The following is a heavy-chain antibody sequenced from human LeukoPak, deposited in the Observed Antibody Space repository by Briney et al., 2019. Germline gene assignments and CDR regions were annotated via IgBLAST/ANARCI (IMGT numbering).Heavy chain of an antibody. D-gene: IGHD3-3*01. Sequence: ASVKVSCKASGGTFSSYAISWVRQAPGQGLEWMGGIIPIFGTANYAQKFQGRVTITADESTSTAYMELSSLRSEDTAVYYCARTYDFWSGYYIHAAFDIWGQGTMVTVSS. CDR1: GGTFSSYA. CDR2: IIPIFGTA. J-gene: IGHJ3*02. CDR3: ARTYDFWSGYYIHAAFDI. V-gene: IGHV1-69*13.